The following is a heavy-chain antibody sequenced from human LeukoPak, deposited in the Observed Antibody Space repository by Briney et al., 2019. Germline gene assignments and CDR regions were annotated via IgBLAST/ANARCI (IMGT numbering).Heavy chain of an antibody. CDR1: GFTFSNYW. D-gene: IGHD6-13*01. J-gene: IGHJ4*02. CDR2: ISYDESRK. Sequence: GGSLRLSCAASGFTFSNYWMSWVRQAPGKGLEWVAVISYDESRKYYADSVKGRFTISRDNSKNTVFLQMNSLRAEDTAVYYCAKDRSIAAGGTVSEIDNWGQGTLVTVSS. V-gene: IGHV3-30*18. CDR3: AKDRSIAAGGTVSEIDN.